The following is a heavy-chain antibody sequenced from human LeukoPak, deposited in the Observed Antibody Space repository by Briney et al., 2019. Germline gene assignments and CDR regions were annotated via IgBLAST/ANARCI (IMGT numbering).Heavy chain of an antibody. Sequence: ASVKVSCKASGGTFSSYAISWVRQAPGQGLEWMGGIIPIFGTANYAQKFQGRVTITTDESTSTAYMELSSLRSEDTAVYYCASPVAGNWNDDSWGQGTMVTVSS. CDR3: ASPVAGNWNDDS. J-gene: IGHJ3*01. CDR2: IIPIFGTA. V-gene: IGHV1-69*05. CDR1: GGTFSSYA. D-gene: IGHD1-20*01.